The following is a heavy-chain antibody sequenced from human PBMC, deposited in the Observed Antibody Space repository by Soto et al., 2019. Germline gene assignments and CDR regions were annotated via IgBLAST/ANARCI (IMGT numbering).Heavy chain of an antibody. CDR1: GFTFSSYS. J-gene: IGHJ6*02. V-gene: IGHV3-48*02. CDR3: ARVRGYSYGVYYYGMDV. D-gene: IGHD5-18*01. Sequence: GGSLRLSCAASGFTFSSYSMNWVRQAPGKGLEWVSYISSGSSTIYYADSVKGRFTISRDNAKNSLYLQMNSLRDEDTAVYYCARVRGYSYGVYYYGMDVWGQGTTVTVSS. CDR2: ISSGSSTI.